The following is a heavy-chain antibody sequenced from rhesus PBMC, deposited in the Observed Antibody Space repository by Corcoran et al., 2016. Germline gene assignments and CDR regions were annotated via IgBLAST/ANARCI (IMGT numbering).Heavy chain of an antibody. J-gene: IGHJ4*01. CDR3: ARDGYEDDYGYYYTSFYFDC. Sequence: QVQLQESGPGLVKPSETLPLTCAVSGASISSNYWSWIRQAPGKGLEWIGRIYGSGGSTDYNPSLNSRVPISMDTYKNQLSLRLTSVTAADTAVYYGARDGYEDDYGYYYTSFYFDCWGQGVLVTVSS. V-gene: IGHV4S2*01. CDR1: GASISSNY. CDR2: IYGSGGST. D-gene: IGHD3-9*01.